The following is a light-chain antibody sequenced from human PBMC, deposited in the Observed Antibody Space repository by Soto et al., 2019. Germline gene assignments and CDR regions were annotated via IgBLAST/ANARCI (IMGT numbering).Light chain of an antibody. V-gene: IGLV2-14*01. Sequence: QSVLTQPASVSGSPGQSITISCTGTSSDVGGYNYVSWYQRHPGKAPKLMIYEVSNRPSGVSNRFSGSKSGNTASLTISGLQAEDEADYYCSSYTSSSTDYVFGTGTKVTVL. CDR3: SSYTSSSTDYV. CDR1: SSDVGGYNY. J-gene: IGLJ1*01. CDR2: EVS.